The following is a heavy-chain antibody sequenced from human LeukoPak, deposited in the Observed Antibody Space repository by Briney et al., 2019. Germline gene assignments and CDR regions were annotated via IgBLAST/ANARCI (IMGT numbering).Heavy chain of an antibody. J-gene: IGHJ4*02. CDR3: VKGGAVVANNFFAY. V-gene: IGHV3-64*05. CDR1: GFTVSNFA. CDR2: ISDNGGRT. Sequence: PGRSLRPSYSAAGFTVSNFAMRWVRQAPGKGLEHISSISDNGGRTYYADSVKGRFTISRDNSKNTLYVQMSSLRAEDTAVFYCVKGGAVVANNFFAYWGQGTLVTVSS. D-gene: IGHD5-12*01.